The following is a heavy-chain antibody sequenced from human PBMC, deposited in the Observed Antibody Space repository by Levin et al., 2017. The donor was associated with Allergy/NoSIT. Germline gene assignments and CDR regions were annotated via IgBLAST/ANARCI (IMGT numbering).Heavy chain of an antibody. CDR1: GFTFINYA. CDR3: AKDALVVVAAGDRFQH. CDR2: ISGSGGST. V-gene: IGHV3-23*01. J-gene: IGHJ1*01. D-gene: IGHD2-15*01. Sequence: PGGSLRLSCAASGFTFINYAMSWVRQAPGKGLEWVSGISGSGGSTYYADSVKGRFTISRDNSKNTLYLQMNSLRAEDTAVYYCAKDALVVVAAGDRFQHWGQGTLVTVSS.